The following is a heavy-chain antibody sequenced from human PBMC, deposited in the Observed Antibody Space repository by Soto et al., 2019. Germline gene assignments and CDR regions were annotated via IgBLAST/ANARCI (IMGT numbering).Heavy chain of an antibody. J-gene: IGHJ5*01. CDR2: TYYRSKWYN. CDR1: GDGVSSSSVT. V-gene: IGHV6-1*01. D-gene: IGHD1-26*01. Sequence: SQTLSLTCAISGDGVSSSSVTWNWIRQSPSRGLEWLGRTYYRSKWYNDYAESVKSRITINPDTSKNQFSLHLNSVTPEDTDVYYCVRLIGNSWLDFWGQGTLVTV. CDR3: VRLIGNSWLDF.